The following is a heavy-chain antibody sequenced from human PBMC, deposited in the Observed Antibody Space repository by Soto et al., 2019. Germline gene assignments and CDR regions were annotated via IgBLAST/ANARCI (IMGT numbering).Heavy chain of an antibody. V-gene: IGHV1-18*01. CDR3: AREAAAGTLDY. CDR2: ISAYNGNT. J-gene: IGHJ4*02. CDR1: GYTFTSYG. Sequence: QVQLVQSGAEVKKPGASVKVSCKASGYTFTSYGISWVRQAPGQGLVWMGWISAYNGNTNYAQKLQGRGTMTTDTSTSTASMELRRLRSDDTAVYYCAREAAAGTLDYWGQGTLVTVSS. D-gene: IGHD6-13*01.